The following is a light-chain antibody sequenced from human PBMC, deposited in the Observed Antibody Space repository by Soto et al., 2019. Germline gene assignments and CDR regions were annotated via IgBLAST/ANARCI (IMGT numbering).Light chain of an antibody. J-gene: IGKJ1*01. CDR1: QSVSTF. Sequence: EIVLTQSPATLSLSPRERAILSCGASQSVSTFLAWFQQKPGQPPRLLIYNASNRTTGIPARFSGSGSGTEFTLTISSLQSEDFAVYYCQQYNNWPPETFAQRTKVDVK. V-gene: IGKV3-11*01. CDR2: NAS. CDR3: QQYNNWPPET.